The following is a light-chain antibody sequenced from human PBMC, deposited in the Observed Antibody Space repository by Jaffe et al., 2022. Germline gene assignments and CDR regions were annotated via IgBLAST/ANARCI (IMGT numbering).Light chain of an antibody. Sequence: DIQMTQSPSSLSASVGGRVTITCRASQTISSYLNWYQQKPGKAPKLLIYAASTLQSGVPSRFSGSGSGTDFTLTISSLQPEDFATYYCQQSYSTPRTFGQGTKVEIK. CDR3: QQSYSTPRT. V-gene: IGKV1-39*01. CDR2: AAS. CDR1: QTISSY. J-gene: IGKJ1*01.